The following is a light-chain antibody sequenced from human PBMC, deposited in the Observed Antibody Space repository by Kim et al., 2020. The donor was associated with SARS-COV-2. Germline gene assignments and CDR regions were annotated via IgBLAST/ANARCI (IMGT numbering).Light chain of an antibody. CDR2: QDT. J-gene: IGLJ2*01. V-gene: IGLV3-1*01. CDR3: QAWDRSIQI. Sequence: SSELTQPPSLSVSPGQTASITCSGDSLGDKYVCWYQQKPGQSPLLVMYQDTKRPSGIPERFSGSNSGNTATLTISGTQALDEADYYCQAWDRSIQIFGGGTQLTVL. CDR1: SLGDKY.